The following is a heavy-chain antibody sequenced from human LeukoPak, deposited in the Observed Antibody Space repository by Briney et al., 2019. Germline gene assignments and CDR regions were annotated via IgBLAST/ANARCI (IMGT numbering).Heavy chain of an antibody. D-gene: IGHD3-10*01. J-gene: IGHJ4*02. Sequence: HGASLKISCQVSGYIFTNYWIGWVRQMPGKGLESMGIIYPADSDTTYSPSFEGQVTISADKSIDTVYLQWSSLKASDTATYYCARQSRDGSKTRGYYFDSWGQGTLVTVSS. CDR1: GYIFTNYW. V-gene: IGHV5-51*01. CDR2: IYPADSDT. CDR3: ARQSRDGSKTRGYYFDS.